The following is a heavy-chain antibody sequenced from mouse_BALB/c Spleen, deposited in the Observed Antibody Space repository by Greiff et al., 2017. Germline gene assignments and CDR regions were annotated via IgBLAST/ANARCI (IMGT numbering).Heavy chain of an antibody. D-gene: IGHD2-4*01. Sequence: EVQLVESGGGLVKPGGSLKLSCAASGFTFSSYAMSWVRQTPEKRLEWVASISSGGSTYYPDSVKGRFTISRDNARNILYLQMSSLRSEDTAMYYCARIYYDYAMDYWGQGTSVTVSS. CDR1: GFTFSSYA. J-gene: IGHJ4*01. V-gene: IGHV5-6-5*01. CDR2: ISSGGST. CDR3: ARIYYDYAMDY.